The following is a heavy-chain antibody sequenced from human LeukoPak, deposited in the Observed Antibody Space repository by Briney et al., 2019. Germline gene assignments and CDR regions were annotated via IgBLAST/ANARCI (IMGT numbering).Heavy chain of an antibody. CDR3: ARTSRGVGFLVDP. J-gene: IGHJ5*02. Sequence: GASVKVSCKASGYTFTNYVVNRMRPDTGQGLEWMGCMSPKSGDTGYAQNFQGRVTMNSDTSISTAYMELNSLTFEDTVVYYCARTSRGVGFLVDPWRQGTLVSVPS. D-gene: IGHD3-3*01. V-gene: IGHV1-8*01. CDR2: MSPKSGDT. CDR1: GYTFTNYV.